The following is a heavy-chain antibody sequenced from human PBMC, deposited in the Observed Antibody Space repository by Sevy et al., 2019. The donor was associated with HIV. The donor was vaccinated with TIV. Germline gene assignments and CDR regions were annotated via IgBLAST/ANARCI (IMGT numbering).Heavy chain of an antibody. V-gene: IGHV1-24*01. J-gene: IGHJ4*02. Sequence: ASVKVSCRISRYSLNKFSMHWVRQAPGKGLEWMGSFDPEDGERIYAQKFQGRFSMTEDTSTDPAYMELSSLGPDDTAVYYCAITREYYSDTSGYFDYWGQGTLVTVSS. D-gene: IGHD3-22*01. CDR2: FDPEDGER. CDR1: RYSLNKFS. CDR3: AITREYYSDTSGYFDY.